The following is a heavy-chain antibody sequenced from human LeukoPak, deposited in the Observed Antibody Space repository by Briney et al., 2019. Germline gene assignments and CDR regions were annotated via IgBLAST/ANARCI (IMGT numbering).Heavy chain of an antibody. Sequence: GASVKVSCKASGYTLTAYYIYWVRQAPGQGLEWMGWMNPNSGNTGYAQKFQGRVTITRNTSISTAYLELSSLRSEDTAVYYCARNKVGNWFDPWGQGTLVTVSS. D-gene: IGHD5-12*01. J-gene: IGHJ5*02. V-gene: IGHV1-8*03. CDR2: MNPNSGNT. CDR1: GYTLTAYY. CDR3: ARNKVGNWFDP.